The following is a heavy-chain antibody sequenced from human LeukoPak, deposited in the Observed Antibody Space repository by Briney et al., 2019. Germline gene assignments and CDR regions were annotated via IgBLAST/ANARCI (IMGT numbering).Heavy chain of an antibody. CDR3: ARAIAVAGPYYFDY. J-gene: IGHJ4*02. CDR2: IGSVTTHI. V-gene: IGHV3-21*01. Sequence: GGSLRLSCAASGFTFSDYTMNWVRQAPGKGLEWVSSIGSVTTHIYYADSVKGRFTISRDNAKNSLYLQMNSLRAEDTAVYYCARAIAVAGPYYFDYWGQGTLVTVSS. CDR1: GFTFSDYT. D-gene: IGHD6-19*01.